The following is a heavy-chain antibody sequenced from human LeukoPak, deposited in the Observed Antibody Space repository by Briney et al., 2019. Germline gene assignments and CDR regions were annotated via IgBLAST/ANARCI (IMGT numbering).Heavy chain of an antibody. V-gene: IGHV1-2*02. CDR3: ARDPAPTSNWIDP. Sequence: GASVKVSCTASVYTFTGYYIHWVRQAPGQGLEWMGWINPNSGGTNYAQKFQGRFTMTRDTSISTAYMELSRLRSDDTAVYYCARDPAPTSNWIDPWGQGTLVTVSS. J-gene: IGHJ5*02. D-gene: IGHD1-14*01. CDR1: VYTFTGYY. CDR2: INPNSGGT.